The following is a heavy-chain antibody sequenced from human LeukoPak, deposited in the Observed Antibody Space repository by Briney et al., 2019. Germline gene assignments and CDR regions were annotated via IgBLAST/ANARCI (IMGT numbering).Heavy chain of an antibody. D-gene: IGHD3-22*01. J-gene: IGHJ3*02. Sequence: GASVKVSCKASGYTFTSYGISWVRQAPGQGLEWMGWISAYNGNTNYAQKLQGRVTMTTDTSTSTVYMELRSLRSDDTAVYYCARMYYYDSSGYYPDAFDIWGQGTMVTVSS. CDR2: ISAYNGNT. CDR1: GYTFTSYG. V-gene: IGHV1-18*01. CDR3: ARMYYYDSSGYYPDAFDI.